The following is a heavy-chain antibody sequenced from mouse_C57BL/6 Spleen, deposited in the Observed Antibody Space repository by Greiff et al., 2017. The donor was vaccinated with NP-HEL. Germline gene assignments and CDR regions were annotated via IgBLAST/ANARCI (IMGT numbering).Heavy chain of an antibody. V-gene: IGHV1-64*01. CDR3: AREGYYGSSYDY. D-gene: IGHD1-1*01. Sequence: VQLQQPGAELVKPGASVKLSCKASGYTFTSYWMHWVKQRPGQGLEWIGMIHPNSGSTNYNEKFKSKATLTVDKSSSTAYMQLSSLTSEDSAVYYCAREGYYGSSYDYWGQGTTLTVSS. J-gene: IGHJ2*01. CDR1: GYTFTSYW. CDR2: IHPNSGST.